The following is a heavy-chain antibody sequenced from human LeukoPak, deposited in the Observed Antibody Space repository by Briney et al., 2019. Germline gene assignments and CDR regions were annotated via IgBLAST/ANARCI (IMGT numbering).Heavy chain of an antibody. J-gene: IGHJ4*02. D-gene: IGHD5-12*01. CDR2: IYYSGST. V-gene: IGHV4-59*01. Sequence: SETLPLTCTVSGGSISSYYWSWIRQPPGKGLEWIGYIYYSGSTNYNPSLKSRVTISVDTSKNQFSLKLSSVTAADTAVYYCARDGYASYFDYWGQGTLVTVSS. CDR3: ARDGYASYFDY. CDR1: GGSISSYY.